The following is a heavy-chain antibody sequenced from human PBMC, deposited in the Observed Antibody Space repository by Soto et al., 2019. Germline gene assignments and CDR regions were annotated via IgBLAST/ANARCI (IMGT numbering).Heavy chain of an antibody. V-gene: IGHV5-10-1*01. Sequence: GESLKISCKGSGYSFTNYWITWVRQMPGKGLEWMGRIDPSDSYSNYSPSFQGHVTISVDKSISTAYPQWSSLKASDTAIYYCARQTAYYDGSGYYVYWGQGTLVTVSS. CDR3: ARQTAYYDGSGYYVY. CDR2: IDPSDSYS. D-gene: IGHD3-22*01. J-gene: IGHJ4*02. CDR1: GYSFTNYW.